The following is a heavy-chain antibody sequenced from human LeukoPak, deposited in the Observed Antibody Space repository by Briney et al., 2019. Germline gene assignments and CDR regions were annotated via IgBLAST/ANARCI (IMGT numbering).Heavy chain of an antibody. CDR1: GITFSDYT. D-gene: IGHD6-13*01. V-gene: IGHV3-23*01. CDR2: IIENGGET. J-gene: IGHJ4*02. CDR3: AKDYEYNSNTWYFH. Sequence: PGGSLRLSCAASGITFSDYTMSWIRQAPGKGLEWVSGIIENGGETYYADSVRGRFTISRDNSKNTLYLQMNSLRAEDTAVYYCAKDYEYNSNTWYFHWGRGTLVSVSS.